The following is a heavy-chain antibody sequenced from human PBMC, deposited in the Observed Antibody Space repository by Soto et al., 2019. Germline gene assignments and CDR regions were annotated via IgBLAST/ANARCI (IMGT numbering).Heavy chain of an antibody. J-gene: IGHJ4*02. D-gene: IGHD2-8*01. CDR2: INAYNGYT. CDR1: GYSFISYG. Sequence: SVKGSCKASGYSFISYGINWVREAPGQGLEWMGWINAYNGYTNYAQKLQGRVTLTADTSTSTAYMELRSLRSDDTAVYFCARDDCTNGVCYIGYWGQGALVTVSS. CDR3: ARDDCTNGVCYIGY. V-gene: IGHV1-18*04.